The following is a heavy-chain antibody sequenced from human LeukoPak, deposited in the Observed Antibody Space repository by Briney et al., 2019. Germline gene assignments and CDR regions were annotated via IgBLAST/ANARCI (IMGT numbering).Heavy chain of an antibody. V-gene: IGHV3-30-3*02. J-gene: IGHJ4*02. CDR3: AKDVAGTLYYFDY. CDR2: ISHDGSNQ. Sequence: SCKASAFTFSSYAMHWVRQAPGKGLEWVAVISHDGSNQYYADSVKGRFTISRDNSKNTLYLQMNSLRAEDTAVYYCAKDVAGTLYYFDYWGQGTLVTVSS. CDR1: AFTFSSYA. D-gene: IGHD6-19*01.